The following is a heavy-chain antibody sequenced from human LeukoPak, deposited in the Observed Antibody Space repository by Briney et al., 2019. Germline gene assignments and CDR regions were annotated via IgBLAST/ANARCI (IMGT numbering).Heavy chain of an antibody. J-gene: IGHJ4*02. CDR2: IYYSGST. Sequence: SETLPLTCTVSGGSISSGDYYWSWIRQPPGKGLEWIGYIYYSGSTYYNPSLKSRVTISVDTSKNQFSLKLSSVTAADTAVYYCARLCSSTSCYIGFDYWGQGTLVTVSS. CDR3: ARLCSSTSCYIGFDY. V-gene: IGHV4-30-4*08. D-gene: IGHD2-2*02. CDR1: GGSISSGDYY.